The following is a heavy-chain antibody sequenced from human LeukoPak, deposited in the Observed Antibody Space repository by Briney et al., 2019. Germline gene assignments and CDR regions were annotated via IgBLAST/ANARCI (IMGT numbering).Heavy chain of an antibody. D-gene: IGHD3-22*01. CDR1: GYTFTGYY. Sequence: GASVKVSCKASGYTFTGYYMHWVRQAPGQGLEWMGWINPNSGGTNYAQKFQGRVTMTRDTSISTAYMELSRLRSEDTAVYYCARGRNYYDSSRYYYEGDAFDIWGQGTMVTVSS. CDR2: INPNSGGT. V-gene: IGHV1-2*02. J-gene: IGHJ3*02. CDR3: ARGRNYYDSSRYYYEGDAFDI.